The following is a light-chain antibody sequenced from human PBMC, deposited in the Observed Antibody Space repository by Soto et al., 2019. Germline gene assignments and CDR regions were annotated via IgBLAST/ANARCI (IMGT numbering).Light chain of an antibody. CDR3: QQYDSYPLT. Sequence: DFQMTQSPSTLSASVGDRVTITCRASQSISSWLAWYQRKPGKAPKLLIYKASTLQSGVPSRFSGSGSGTEFTLTISSLQPDDFAAYYCQQYDSYPLTFGGGTKVEIK. V-gene: IGKV1-5*03. J-gene: IGKJ4*01. CDR2: KAS. CDR1: QSISSW.